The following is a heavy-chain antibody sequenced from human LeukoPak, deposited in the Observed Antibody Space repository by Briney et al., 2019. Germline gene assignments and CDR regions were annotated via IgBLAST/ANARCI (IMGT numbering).Heavy chain of an antibody. D-gene: IGHD3-9*01. J-gene: IGHJ4*02. Sequence: TGGSLRLSCAASGFTFSSYAMSWVRQAPRKGLEWVSAISGSGGSRKYADSVKGRFTISRDNSKNTLFLQMNSLRAEDTAVYYCAKGWNYDILTGYYTETKDFYFDYWGQGTLVTVSS. V-gene: IGHV3-23*01. CDR1: GFTFSSYA. CDR2: ISGSGGSR. CDR3: AKGWNYDILTGYYTETKDFYFDY.